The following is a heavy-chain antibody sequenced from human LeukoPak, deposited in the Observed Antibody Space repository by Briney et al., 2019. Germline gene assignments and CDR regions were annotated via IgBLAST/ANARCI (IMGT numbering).Heavy chain of an antibody. Sequence: SETLSLTCAVSGGSINTGNWWSWVRQTPGKGLEWIGEIYHSGSTDYNPSLKSRVTISVDTSKNQFSLKLSSVTAADTAVYYCASRTGYYTGYFDYWGQGTLVTVSS. CDR2: IYHSGST. J-gene: IGHJ4*02. CDR1: GGSINTGNW. CDR3: ASRTGYYTGYFDY. V-gene: IGHV4-4*02. D-gene: IGHD3/OR15-3a*01.